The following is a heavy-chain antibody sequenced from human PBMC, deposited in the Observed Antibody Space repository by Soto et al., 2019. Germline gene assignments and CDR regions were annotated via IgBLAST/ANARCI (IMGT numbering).Heavy chain of an antibody. CDR1: GYTFTSYD. CDR2: MNPNSGNT. CDR3: ARGGKILRFLMGYYYYGMDV. J-gene: IGHJ6*02. V-gene: IGHV1-8*01. Sequence: QVQLVQSGAEVKKPGASVKVSCKASGYTFTSYDINWVRQATGQGLEWMGWMNPNSGNTGYPQKFQGRVIMTRNTSISTAYMELSSLRSEDTAVYYCARGGKILRFLMGYYYYGMDVWGQGTTVTVSS. D-gene: IGHD3-3*01.